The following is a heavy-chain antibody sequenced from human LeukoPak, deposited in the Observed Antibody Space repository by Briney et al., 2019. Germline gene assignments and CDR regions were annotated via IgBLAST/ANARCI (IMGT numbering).Heavy chain of an antibody. CDR1: GGSISSYY. J-gene: IGHJ5*02. V-gene: IGHV4-59*12. Sequence: SETLSLTCTVSGGSISSYYWSWIRQPPGKGLEWIGYIYYSGSTYYNPSLKSRVTISVDTSKNQFSLKLSSVTAADTAVYYCASEVIWITVTTNWFDPWGQGTLVTVSS. CDR3: ASEVIWITVTTNWFDP. D-gene: IGHD1-1*01. CDR2: IYYSGST.